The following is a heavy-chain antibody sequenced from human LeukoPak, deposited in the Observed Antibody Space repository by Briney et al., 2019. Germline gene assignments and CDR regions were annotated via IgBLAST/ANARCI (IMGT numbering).Heavy chain of an antibody. J-gene: IGHJ4*02. Sequence: GGSLRLSCAASGFTFSSYGMHWVRQAPGKGLEWVAVIWYDGSNKYYADSVKGRFTISRDNSKNTLYLQMNSLRAEDTAVYYCARETPSGYYFDYWGQETLVTVSS. V-gene: IGHV3-33*01. D-gene: IGHD3-10*01. CDR3: ARETPSGYYFDY. CDR2: IWYDGSNK. CDR1: GFTFSSYG.